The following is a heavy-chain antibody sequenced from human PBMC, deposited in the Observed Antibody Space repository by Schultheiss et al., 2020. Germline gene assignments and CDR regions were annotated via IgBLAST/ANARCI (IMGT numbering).Heavy chain of an antibody. J-gene: IGHJ3*02. CDR3: ARDLGLWFRELLGAFDI. CDR2: ISYDGSNK. V-gene: IGHV3-30*12. Sequence: GESLKIPCAASGFTFSSYGMHWVRQAPGKGLEWVAVISYDGSNKYYADSVKGRFTISRDNSKNTLYLQMNSLRAEDTAVYYCARDLGLWFRELLGAFDIWGQGTMVTVSS. D-gene: IGHD3-10*01. CDR1: GFTFSSYG.